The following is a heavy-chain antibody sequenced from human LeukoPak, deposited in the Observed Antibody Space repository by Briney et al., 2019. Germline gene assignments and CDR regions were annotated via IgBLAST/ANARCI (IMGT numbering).Heavy chain of an antibody. CDR3: ARDGPRRYCSSTSCPPDYYYYYMDV. V-gene: IGHV1-46*01. J-gene: IGHJ6*03. CDR2: INPSGGST. CDR1: GYTFTSYY. Sequence: ASVKVSCKASGYTFTSYYMHWVRQAPGQGLEWMGIINPSGGSTSYVQKFQGRVTMTRDTSTSTVYMELSSLRSEDTAVYYCARDGPRRYCSSTSCPPDYYYYYMDVWGKGTTVTVSS. D-gene: IGHD2-2*01.